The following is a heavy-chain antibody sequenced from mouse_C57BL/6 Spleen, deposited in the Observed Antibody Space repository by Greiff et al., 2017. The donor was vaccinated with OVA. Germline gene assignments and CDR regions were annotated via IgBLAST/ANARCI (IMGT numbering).Heavy chain of an antibody. D-gene: IGHD1-1*01. V-gene: IGHV1-82*01. Sequence: VHLVESGPELVKPGASVKISCKASGYAFSSSWMNWVKQRPGKGLEWIGRIYPGDGDTNYNGKFKGKATLTADKSSSTAYMQLSSLTSEDSAVYFCARSPHYGSSYRAMDYWGQGTSVTVSS. CDR3: ARSPHYGSSYRAMDY. J-gene: IGHJ4*01. CDR1: GYAFSSSW. CDR2: IYPGDGDT.